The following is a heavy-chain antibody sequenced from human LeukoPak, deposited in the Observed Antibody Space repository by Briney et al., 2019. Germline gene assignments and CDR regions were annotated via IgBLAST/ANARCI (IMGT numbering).Heavy chain of an antibody. V-gene: IGHV1-18*01. CDR2: ITTYNGDK. D-gene: IGHD2-8*01. CDR3: ARDCSNGVCYPRDY. J-gene: IGHJ4*02. Sequence: ASVNVSCKASGYTLIGYGISWVRQAPGQGLEWVGWITTYNGDKKYSEKFQGRVTMTTDTSTSTYYMELRNLRSDDTALYYCARDCSNGVCYPRDYWGQGTLVTVST. CDR1: GYTLIGYG.